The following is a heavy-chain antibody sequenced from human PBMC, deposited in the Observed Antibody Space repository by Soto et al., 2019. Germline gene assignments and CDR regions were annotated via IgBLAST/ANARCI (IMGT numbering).Heavy chain of an antibody. J-gene: IGHJ6*02. CDR1: GFTFSSYV. CDR2: ISYDGSNK. V-gene: IGHV3-30*18. Sequence: GGSLRLSCAASGFTFSSYVMHWVRQAPGKGLEWVAVISYDGSNKYYADSVKGRFTISRDNSKNTLYLQMNSLRAEDTAVYYCAKGSRNYYYYYYGMDVWGQGTTVTVSS. CDR3: AKGSRNYYYYYYGMDV. D-gene: IGHD2-2*01.